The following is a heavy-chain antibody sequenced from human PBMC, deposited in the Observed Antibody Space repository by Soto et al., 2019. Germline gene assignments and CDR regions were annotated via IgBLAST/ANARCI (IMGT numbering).Heavy chain of an antibody. CDR2: ISRSSTGI. CDR1: GFTFSLYS. V-gene: IGHV3-48*02. J-gene: IGHJ6*02. CDR3: ARAVTWGLDV. D-gene: IGHD3-10*01. Sequence: EVQLVESGGGLVQPGGSLRLSCAASGFTFSLYSMSWVRQAPGKGLEWVSYISRSSTGIHYADSVKGRFTISRDDAPNSMHLQMNGLRDGDTAVYYCARAVTWGLDVWGQGTTVSISS.